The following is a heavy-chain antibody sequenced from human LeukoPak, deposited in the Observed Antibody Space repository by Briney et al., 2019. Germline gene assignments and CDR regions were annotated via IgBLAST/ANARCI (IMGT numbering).Heavy chain of an antibody. V-gene: IGHV1-8*01. CDR2: MNPNSGNT. CDR1: GYTFTSYD. CDR3: ARAPTSTLVVTAIRRYNWFDP. D-gene: IGHD2-21*02. Sequence: ASVKVSCKASGYTFTSYDINWVRQATGQGLEWMGWMNPNSGNTGYAQKFQGRVTMTRNTSISTAYMELSSLRSEDTAVYYCARAPTSTLVVTAIRRYNWFDPWGQGTLVTVSS. J-gene: IGHJ5*02.